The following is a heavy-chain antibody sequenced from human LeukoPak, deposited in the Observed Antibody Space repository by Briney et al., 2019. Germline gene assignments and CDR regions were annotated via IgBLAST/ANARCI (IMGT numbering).Heavy chain of an antibody. CDR1: GYTFTSYG. J-gene: IGHJ5*02. CDR3: ARGGYDFWSGYTTFDP. CDR2: ISAYNGNT. D-gene: IGHD3-3*01. V-gene: IGHV1-18*01. Sequence: ASVKVSCKASGYTFTSYGISRVRQAPGQGLEWMGWISAYNGNTNYAQKLQGRVTMTTDTSTSTAYMELRSLRSDDTAVYYCARGGYDFWSGYTTFDPWGQGILVTVSS.